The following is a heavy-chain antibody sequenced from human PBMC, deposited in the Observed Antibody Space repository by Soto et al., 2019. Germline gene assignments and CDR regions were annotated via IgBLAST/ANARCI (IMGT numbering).Heavy chain of an antibody. J-gene: IGHJ5*02. CDR2: ISAYNGNT. Sequence: GASVKVSCKASGYTVTTYGISRVRQAPGQGLEWMGWISAYNGNTNYTQKLQGRVTMTTDTSTSTTYMELRSLRSDDTAVYYCARNYGSGTYYNWFGPWGQGTLVTVSS. D-gene: IGHD3-10*01. CDR1: GYTVTTYG. V-gene: IGHV1-18*01. CDR3: ARNYGSGTYYNWFGP.